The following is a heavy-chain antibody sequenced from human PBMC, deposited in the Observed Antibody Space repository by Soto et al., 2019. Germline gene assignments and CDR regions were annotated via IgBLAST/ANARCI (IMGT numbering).Heavy chain of an antibody. Sequence: EVQLVESGGALVQPGGSLRLSCAASRFKFSIYSMNWVRQAPGKGLEWFSYITSDTKTIKYADSVKGRFTISRDNAKNSVYLQMNSLRDEATAVYYCARSVKGHFDYWGQGTAVTVSS. V-gene: IGHV3-48*02. D-gene: IGHD6-19*01. CDR2: ITSDTKTI. J-gene: IGHJ4*02. CDR3: ARSVKGHFDY. CDR1: RFKFSIYS.